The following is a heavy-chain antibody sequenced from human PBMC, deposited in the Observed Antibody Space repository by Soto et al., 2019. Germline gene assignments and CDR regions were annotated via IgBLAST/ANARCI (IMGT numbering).Heavy chain of an antibody. Sequence: PGGSLRLSCAASGFTFSSYAMSWVRQAPGKGLEWVSAISGSGGSTYYADSVKGRFTISRDNSKNTLYLQMNSLRAEDTAVYYCAKDRNIVATIWESPPFDYWGQGTLVTVSS. V-gene: IGHV3-23*01. J-gene: IGHJ4*02. CDR2: ISGSGGST. CDR1: GFTFSSYA. CDR3: AKDRNIVATIWESPPFDY. D-gene: IGHD5-12*01.